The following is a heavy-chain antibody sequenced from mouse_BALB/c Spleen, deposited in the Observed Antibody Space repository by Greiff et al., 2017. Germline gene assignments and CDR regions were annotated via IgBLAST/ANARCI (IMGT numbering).Heavy chain of an antibody. V-gene: IGHV3-6*02. CDR1: GYSITSGYY. CDR3: ARDRPWFAY. Sequence: EVKLMESGPGLVKPSQSLSLTCSVTGYSITSGYYWNWIRQFPGNKLEWMGYISYDGSNNYNPSLKNRISITRDTSKNQFFLKLNSVTTEDTATYYCARDRPWFAYWGQGTLVTVSA. CDR2: ISYDGSN. J-gene: IGHJ3*01.